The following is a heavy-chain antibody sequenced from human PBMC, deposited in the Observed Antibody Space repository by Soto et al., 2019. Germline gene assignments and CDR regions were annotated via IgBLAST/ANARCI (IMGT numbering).Heavy chain of an antibody. D-gene: IGHD4-4*01. CDR1: GYTFTSYY. CDR2: INPSGGST. CDR3: ATSPPPRTVTTFNYYYMDV. V-gene: IGHV1-46*03. Sequence: ASVKVSCKASGYTFTSYYMHWVRQAPGQGLEWMGIINPSGGSTSYAQKFQGRVTMTRDTSTSTVYMELSSLRSEDTAVYYCATSPPPRTVTTFNYYYMDVWGKGTTVTVSS. J-gene: IGHJ6*03.